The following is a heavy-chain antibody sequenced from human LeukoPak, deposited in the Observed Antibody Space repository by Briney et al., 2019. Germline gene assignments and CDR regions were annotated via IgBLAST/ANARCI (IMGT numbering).Heavy chain of an antibody. V-gene: IGHV3-66*01. CDR3: ARVAWLSYYFDY. CDR2: IYSGGST. CDR1: GFTVSSNY. Sequence: GGSLRLSCAASGFTVSSNYMSWVRQAPGKGLEWVSVIYSGGSTYYADSVKGRFTISRDNSKNTLYLQMNSLRAEDTAVYYCARVAWLSYYFDYWGQGTLVTVSS. D-gene: IGHD3-3*01. J-gene: IGHJ4*02.